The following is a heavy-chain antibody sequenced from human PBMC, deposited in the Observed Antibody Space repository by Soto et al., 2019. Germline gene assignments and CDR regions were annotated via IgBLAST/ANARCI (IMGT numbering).Heavy chain of an antibody. J-gene: IGHJ6*02. CDR3: ARERIVATRAAYYYYGMDV. D-gene: IGHD5-12*01. CDR2: ISAYNGIT. V-gene: IGHV1-18*01. CDR1: GYTFTSYG. Sequence: GASVKVSCKASGYTFTSYGISWVRQAPGQGLEWMGWISAYNGITNYAQKLQGRVTMTTDTSTSTAYMELRSLRSDDTAVYYCARERIVATRAAYYYYGMDVWGQGTTVTVSS.